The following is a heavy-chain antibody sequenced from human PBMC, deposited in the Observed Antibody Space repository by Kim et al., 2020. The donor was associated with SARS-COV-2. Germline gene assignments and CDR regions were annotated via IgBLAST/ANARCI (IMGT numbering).Heavy chain of an antibody. Sequence: ASVKVSCKASGYTFTSYYMHWVRQAPGQGLEWMGIINPSGGSTSYAQKFQGRVTMTRDTSTSTVYMELSSLRSEDTAVYYCARVSSSWYEGLGVNYWGQGTLVTVSS. J-gene: IGHJ4*02. CDR3: ARVSSSWYEGLGVNY. CDR1: GYTFTSYY. CDR2: INPSGGST. V-gene: IGHV1-46*01. D-gene: IGHD6-13*01.